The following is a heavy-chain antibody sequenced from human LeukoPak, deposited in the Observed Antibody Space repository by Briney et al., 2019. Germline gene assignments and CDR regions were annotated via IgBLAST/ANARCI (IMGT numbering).Heavy chain of an antibody. D-gene: IGHD3-3*01. V-gene: IGHV3-66*01. Sequence: PGGSLRLSCAASGFTVSSNYMSWVRQAPGRGLEWVSVSYSGGSTYYADSVKGRFTISRDNSKNTLYLQMNSLRAEDTAVYYCARGPEYYDFWSGSGWFDPLGPGNPGHRLL. CDR3: ARGPEYYDFWSGSGWFDP. CDR2: SYSGGST. J-gene: IGHJ5*02. CDR1: GFTVSSNY.